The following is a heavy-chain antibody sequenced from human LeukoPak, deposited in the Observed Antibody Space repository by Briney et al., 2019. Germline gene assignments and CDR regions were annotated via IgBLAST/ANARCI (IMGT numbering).Heavy chain of an antibody. CDR1: GGSISSSSYY. CDR2: IYYSGST. V-gene: IGHV4-39*07. D-gene: IGHD2-2*02. CDR3: ARLYCSSTSCYNRRTYYYYYYMDV. Sequence: SETLSLTCTVSGGSISSSSYYWGWIRQPPGKGLEWIGSIYYSGSTYYNPSLKSRVTISVDTSKNQFSLKLSSVTAADTAVYYCARLYCSSTSCYNRRTYYYYYYMDVWGKGTTVTVSS. J-gene: IGHJ6*03.